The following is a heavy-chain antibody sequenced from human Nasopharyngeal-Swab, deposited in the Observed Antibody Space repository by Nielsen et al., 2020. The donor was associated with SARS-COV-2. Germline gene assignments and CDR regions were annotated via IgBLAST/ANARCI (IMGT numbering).Heavy chain of an antibody. Sequence: WIRQPPGKGLEWIGYIYYSGSTNYNPSLRSRVTISVDTSKNQFSLKLSSVTAADTALYYCARGGDWRFDPWGQGTLVTVSS. V-gene: IGHV4-59*12. CDR2: IYYSGST. CDR3: ARGGDWRFDP. D-gene: IGHD2-21*02. J-gene: IGHJ5*02.